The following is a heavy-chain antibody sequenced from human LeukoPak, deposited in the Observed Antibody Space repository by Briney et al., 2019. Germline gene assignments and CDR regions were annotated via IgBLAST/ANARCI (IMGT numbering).Heavy chain of an antibody. Sequence: SVKVSCKASGGTFSSYAISWVRQAPGQGLEWMGRIIPIFGTANYAQKFQGRVTITTDVSTSTAYMELSSLRSEDTAVYYCARERGRLRFLEWFFDYWGQGTLVTVSS. CDR3: ARERGRLRFLEWFFDY. V-gene: IGHV1-69*05. CDR2: IIPIFGTA. D-gene: IGHD3-3*01. CDR1: GGTFSSYA. J-gene: IGHJ4*02.